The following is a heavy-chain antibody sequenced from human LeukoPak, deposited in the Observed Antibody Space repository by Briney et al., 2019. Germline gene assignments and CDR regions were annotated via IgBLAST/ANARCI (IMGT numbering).Heavy chain of an antibody. CDR2: IYYSGRT. V-gene: IGHV4-59*01. J-gene: IGHJ5*02. CDR3: ARVLLSNYDFWSGYSNWFDP. CDR1: GGSISSYY. Sequence: SETLSLTCTVSGGSISSYYWNWIRQPPGKGLEWIGYIYYSGRTSYNPSLKSRVTISVDTSKNQFSLKLSSVTAADTAVYYCARVLLSNYDFWSGYSNWFDPWGQGTLVTVSS. D-gene: IGHD3-3*01.